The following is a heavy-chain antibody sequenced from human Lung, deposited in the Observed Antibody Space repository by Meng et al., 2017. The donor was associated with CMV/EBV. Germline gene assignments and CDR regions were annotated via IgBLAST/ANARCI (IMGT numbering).Heavy chain of an antibody. Sequence: VQLQGRGPGLGKPSGTLSLTCGVSGVSISSNIRWTWVRQPPGKGLEWIGDIDDSGSTNYNPSLNSRISISLDKSKNHFSLKVNSVTAADTAVYYCARGKQDAWELLAYWGQGALVTVSS. CDR2: IDDSGST. J-gene: IGHJ4*02. CDR3: ARGKQDAWELLAY. CDR1: GVSISSNIR. D-gene: IGHD1-26*01. V-gene: IGHV4-4*02.